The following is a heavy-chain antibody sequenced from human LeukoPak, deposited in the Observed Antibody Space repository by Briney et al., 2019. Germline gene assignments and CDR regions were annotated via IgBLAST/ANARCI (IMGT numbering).Heavy chain of an antibody. J-gene: IGHJ5*02. Sequence: SETLSLTCTVSGGPIHTYYWSWIRQPPGKGLEWIAYISYSGSANHNPSLKSRVTISVDTSKNQFSLKLSSLTAADTAVYYCARDSSGLNWFDPWGQGTLVTVSS. CDR2: ISYSGSA. CDR3: ARDSSGLNWFDP. V-gene: IGHV4-59*01. D-gene: IGHD6-19*01. CDR1: GGPIHTYY.